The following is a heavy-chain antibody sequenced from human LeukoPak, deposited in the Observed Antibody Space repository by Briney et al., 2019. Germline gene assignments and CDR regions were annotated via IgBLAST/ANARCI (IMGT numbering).Heavy chain of an antibody. D-gene: IGHD5-18*01. CDR3: ARGAWDTAQREPFDY. CDR2: INPSGGGT. J-gene: IGHJ4*02. V-gene: IGHV1-46*01. CDR1: GYTFTNYY. Sequence: GASVKVSCKASGYTFTNYYMHWVRQAPGQGLEWMGIINPSGGGTSYAQNFQGRVTMTRDTSTSTVYMELSSLRSEDTAVYYCARGAWDTAQREPFDYWGQGTLVTVSS.